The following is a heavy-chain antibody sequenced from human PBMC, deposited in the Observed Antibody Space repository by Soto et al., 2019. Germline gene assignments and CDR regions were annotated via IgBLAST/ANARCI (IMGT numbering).Heavy chain of an antibody. V-gene: IGHV4-4*09. CDR3: AGGWWEREGYLMDV. D-gene: IGHD1-26*01. Sequence: QVQLQESGPGLVQPSKTLSLTCTVSGGSLSSYYWSWILQSTGKRLENRGYIYFSDSTNYNPSFKSRTTIAGNTSMNQFVLTLGAKTDADTAVYYCAGGWWEREGYLMDVW. CDR1: GGSLSSYY. CDR2: IYFSDST. J-gene: IGHJ6*01.